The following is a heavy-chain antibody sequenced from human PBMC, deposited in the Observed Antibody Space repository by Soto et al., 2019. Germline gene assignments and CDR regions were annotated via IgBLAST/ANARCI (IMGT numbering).Heavy chain of an antibody. V-gene: IGHV1-46*01. CDR3: ARCTKGYYDSSGYPLDY. CDR1: GYTFTSYY. D-gene: IGHD3-22*01. CDR2: INPSGGST. J-gene: IGHJ4*02. Sequence: ASVKVSCKASGYTFTSYYMHWVRQAPGQGLEWMGIINPSGGSTSCAQKFQGRVTMTRDTSTSTVYMELSSLRSEDTAVYYCARCTKGYYDSSGYPLDYWGQGTLVTVSS.